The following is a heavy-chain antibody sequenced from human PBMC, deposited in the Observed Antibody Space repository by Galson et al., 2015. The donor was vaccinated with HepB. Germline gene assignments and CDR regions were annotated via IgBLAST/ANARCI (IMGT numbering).Heavy chain of an antibody. CDR2: ISSSSSYT. J-gene: IGHJ5*02. D-gene: IGHD3-16*01. V-gene: IGHV3-21*01. Sequence: SLRLSCAASGFTFSSYTMNWVRQAPGQGLEWVSFISSSSSYTYYADSVKGRFTISRDNAKNSPYLQMDSLRAEDTAVYYCAREGGIGRYTSDAWGQGTLVIVSS. CDR1: GFTFSSYT. CDR3: AREGGIGRYTSDA.